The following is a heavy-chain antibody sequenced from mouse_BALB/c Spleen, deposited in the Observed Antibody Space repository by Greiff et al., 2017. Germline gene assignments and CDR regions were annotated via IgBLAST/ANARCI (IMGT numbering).Heavy chain of an antibody. V-gene: IGHV1-80*01. CDR1: GYAFSSYW. CDR3: AREDAYGRFAY. CDR2: IYPGDGDT. J-gene: IGHJ3*01. Sequence: VQLQQSGAELVRPGSSVKISCKASGYAFSSYWMNWVKQRPGQGLEWIGQIYPGDGDTNYNGKFKGKATLTADKSSSTAYMQLSSLTSEDSAVYFCAREDAYGRFAYWGQGTLVTVSA. D-gene: IGHD1-1*01.